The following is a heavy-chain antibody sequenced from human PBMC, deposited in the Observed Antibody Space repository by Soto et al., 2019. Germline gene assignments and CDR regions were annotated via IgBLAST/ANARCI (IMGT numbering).Heavy chain of an antibody. J-gene: IGHJ3*02. D-gene: IGHD3-10*01. CDR3: ARRYGSAFDI. CDR2: IYYSGST. CDR1: GGSISSYD. V-gene: IGHV4-59*01. Sequence: PSETLSLTSTVSGGSISSYDWSWIRQPPGKGLEWIGYIYYSGSTNYNPSLKSRVTISVDTSKNQFSLKLSSVTAADTAVYYCARRYGSAFDIWGQGTMVTVSS.